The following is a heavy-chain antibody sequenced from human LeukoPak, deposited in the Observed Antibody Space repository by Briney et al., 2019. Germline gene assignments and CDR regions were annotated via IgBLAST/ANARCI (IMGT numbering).Heavy chain of an antibody. V-gene: IGHV3-74*01. J-gene: IGHJ6*03. D-gene: IGHD5-24*01. CDR2: INSDGSST. CDR3: ARGTWATLYYYYMDV. CDR1: GFTVSSNY. Sequence: PGGSLRLSCAASGFTVSSNYMSWVRQAPGKGLVWVSRINSDGSSTSYADSVKGRFTISRDNAKNTLYLQMNSLRAEDTAVYYCARGTWATLYYYYMDVWGKGTTVTVSS.